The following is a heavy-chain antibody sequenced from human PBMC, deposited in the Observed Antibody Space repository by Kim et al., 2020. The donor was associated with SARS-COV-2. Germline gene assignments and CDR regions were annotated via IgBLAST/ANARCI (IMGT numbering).Heavy chain of an antibody. J-gene: IGHJ4*02. D-gene: IGHD3-10*01. V-gene: IGHV3-33*01. CDR3: ARGNYYGSGSSAFYGDYFDY. CDR2: IWYDGSNK. Sequence: GGSLRLSCAASGFTFSSYGMHWVRQAPGKGLEWVAVIWYDGSNKYYADSVKGRFTISRDNSKNTLYLQMNSLRAEDTAVYYCARGNYYGSGSSAFYGDYFDYWRQGTLVTVSS. CDR1: GFTFSSYG.